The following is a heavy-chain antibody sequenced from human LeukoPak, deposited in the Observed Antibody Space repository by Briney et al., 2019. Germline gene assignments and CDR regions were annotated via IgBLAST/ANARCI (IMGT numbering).Heavy chain of an antibody. Sequence: SETLSLTCTVSGGSISSYYWGWIRQPPGKGLEWIGSIYYSGSTYYNPSLKSRVTISVDTSKNQFSLKLSSVTAADTAVYYCARRMGIAAGSFDYWGQGTLVTVSS. D-gene: IGHD6-13*01. CDR2: IYYSGST. V-gene: IGHV4-39*01. CDR3: ARRMGIAAGSFDY. CDR1: GGSISSYY. J-gene: IGHJ4*02.